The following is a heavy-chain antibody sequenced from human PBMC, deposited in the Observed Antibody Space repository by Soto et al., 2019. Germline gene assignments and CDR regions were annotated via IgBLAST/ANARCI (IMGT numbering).Heavy chain of an antibody. CDR2: ISGSGGTT. CDR1: GFTFRNYA. J-gene: IGHJ4*02. Sequence: EVQLFESGGGLVQPGGSLRLSCAASGFTFRNYAMSWARQAPGKGLEWVSAISGSGGTTHYADSVKGRFTISRDNSKNTLYLQMNSLRVEDTAVYYCAKDRSSTSCYAFDYWGQGSLVTVSS. V-gene: IGHV3-23*01. CDR3: AKDRSSTSCYAFDY. D-gene: IGHD2-2*01.